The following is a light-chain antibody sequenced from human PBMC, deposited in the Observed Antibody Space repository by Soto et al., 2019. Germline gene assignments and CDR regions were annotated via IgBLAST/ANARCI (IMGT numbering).Light chain of an antibody. CDR1: QSISSE. Sequence: EIVMTQSPATLSVSPGESATLSCRASQSISSELAWYQQKPGQPPRLLIYGASTRATGVPARFTGSGSGSDFTLTISGLQSEDFAVYYCQQSHSWPLTFGQGTRLEI. V-gene: IGKV3-15*01. J-gene: IGKJ2*01. CDR3: QQSHSWPLT. CDR2: GAS.